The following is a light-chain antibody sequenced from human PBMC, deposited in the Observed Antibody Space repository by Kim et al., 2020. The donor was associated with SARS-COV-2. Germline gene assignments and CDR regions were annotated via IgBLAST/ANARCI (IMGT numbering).Light chain of an antibody. CDR1: RSIIERTH. J-gene: IGLJ3*02. CDR2: RNN. Sequence: RVTISSSRSRSIIERTHVSRDHPRPGAAPQLLTPRNNPRPSGVPDRFSGSRSGTPASLAISGLRSEDETDYYCASWDDRLSGWVFGGGTQLTVL. V-gene: IGLV1-47*01. CDR3: ASWDDRLSGWV.